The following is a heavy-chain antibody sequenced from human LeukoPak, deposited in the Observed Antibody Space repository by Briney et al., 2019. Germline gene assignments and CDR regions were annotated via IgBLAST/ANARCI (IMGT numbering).Heavy chain of an antibody. D-gene: IGHD2-15*01. CDR1: GFTFSSYA. CDR3: AKNLYCGGGSCYPSALGMDV. Sequence: GGSLRLSCAASGFTFSSYAMSWVRQAPGKGLEWVSAISGSGGSTFYADSVKGRFTISRDNSKNALYLQMNSLRAEDTAVYYCAKNLYCGGGSCYPSALGMDVWGQGTTVTVSS. V-gene: IGHV3-23*01. J-gene: IGHJ6*02. CDR2: ISGSGGST.